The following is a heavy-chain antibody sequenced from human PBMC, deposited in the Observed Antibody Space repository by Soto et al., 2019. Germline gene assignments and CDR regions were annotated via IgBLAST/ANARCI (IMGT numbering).Heavy chain of an antibody. Sequence: ASVKVSCKVSGYTLTELSMHWVRQAPGKGLEWMGGFDPEDGETIYAQKFQGRVAMTENTSTDTAYMELSSLRSEDTAVYYCATKGRWYVGYYYYGMDVWGQGTTVTVSS. CDR2: FDPEDGET. CDR1: GYTLTELS. D-gene: IGHD6-13*01. CDR3: ATKGRWYVGYYYYGMDV. J-gene: IGHJ6*02. V-gene: IGHV1-24*01.